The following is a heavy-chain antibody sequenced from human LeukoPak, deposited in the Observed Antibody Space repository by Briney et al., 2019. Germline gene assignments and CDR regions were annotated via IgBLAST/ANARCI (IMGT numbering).Heavy chain of an antibody. CDR1: GFTFSNYA. J-gene: IGHJ4*02. CDR3: AKVLFGVSSSWSAFDH. CDR2: ISGSGGST. V-gene: IGHV3-23*01. D-gene: IGHD6-13*01. Sequence: PGGSLRLSCAASGFTFSNYAMSWVRQAPGKGLEWVSSISGSGGSTYYADSVKGRFTISRDNSKNTLYLQMNSLRAEDTAVYSCAKVLFGVSSSWSAFDHWGQGTLVTVSS.